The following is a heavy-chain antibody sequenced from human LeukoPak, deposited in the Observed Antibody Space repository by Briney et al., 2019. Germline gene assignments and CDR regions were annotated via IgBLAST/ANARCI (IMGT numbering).Heavy chain of an antibody. Sequence: SETLSLTCTVSGESVSGFYWNWIRQPPGKGLEWLGYIYYSGSTNYNPSLKSRVTISIDTSKNQFSLKLSSVTAADTAVYYCARLPWGDFWSGYYGSRDYWGQGTLVTVSS. CDR2: IYYSGST. CDR3: ARLPWGDFWSGYYGSRDY. CDR1: GESVSGFY. V-gene: IGHV4-59*08. D-gene: IGHD3-3*01. J-gene: IGHJ4*02.